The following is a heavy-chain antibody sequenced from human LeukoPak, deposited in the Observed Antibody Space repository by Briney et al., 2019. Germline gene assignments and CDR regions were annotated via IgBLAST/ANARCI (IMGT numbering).Heavy chain of an antibody. Sequence: PSETLSLTCEEPGGSFSDNSWTWIRQPPGKGLEWIGEINHSGSTKYNPSLKSRVTISIGSSKNRFSLKLSSVTAADTAVYFCARGRGQYDSSGYYPVYDSWGQGTLVTVSS. J-gene: IGHJ4*02. CDR1: GGSFSDNS. D-gene: IGHD3-22*01. CDR2: INHSGST. CDR3: ARGRGQYDSSGYYPVYDS. V-gene: IGHV4-34*01.